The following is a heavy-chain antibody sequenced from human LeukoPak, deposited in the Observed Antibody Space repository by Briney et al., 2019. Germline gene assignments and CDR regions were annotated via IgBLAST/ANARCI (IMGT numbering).Heavy chain of an antibody. CDR3: VRDTGGRFGVDFLGY. D-gene: IGHD3-10*01. V-gene: IGHV4-4*07. J-gene: IGHJ4*02. Sequence: SETLSLTCTVSGGSISSYYWNWIRQPAGKGLEWIGRIYPSGSTNYNPSLKSRVTMSVDTSKNQFSLKLNSVTAADTAVYYCVRDTGGRFGVDFLGYWGQGTLVTVSS. CDR2: IYPSGST. CDR1: GGSISSYY.